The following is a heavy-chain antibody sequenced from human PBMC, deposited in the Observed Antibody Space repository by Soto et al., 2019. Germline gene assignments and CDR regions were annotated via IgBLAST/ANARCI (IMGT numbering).Heavy chain of an antibody. Sequence: QVQLVQSGAEVKKPGASVKVSCKASGYTFTSYGISWVRQAPGQGLEWMGWISAYNGNTNYAQKLQGRVTMTTDTSTSTAYMELRSLRSDDTAVYYCARYCSSTSCYYRGLYWFDPWGQGTLVTVSS. CDR1: GYTFTSYG. V-gene: IGHV1-18*01. CDR2: ISAYNGNT. J-gene: IGHJ5*02. CDR3: ARYCSSTSCYYRGLYWFDP. D-gene: IGHD2-2*01.